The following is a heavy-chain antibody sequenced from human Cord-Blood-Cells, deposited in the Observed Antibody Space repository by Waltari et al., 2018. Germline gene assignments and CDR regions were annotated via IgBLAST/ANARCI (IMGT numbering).Heavy chain of an antibody. Sequence: QVQLQQWGAGLLKPSETLSLTCAVYGGSFSGYYWSWIRQPPGTGLGWIGEINHSGSTNYNPSLKSRVTISVDTCKNQFSLKLSSVTAADTAVYYCARGIGYCSGGSCYPYYYGMDVWGQGTTVTVSS. CDR2: INHSGST. J-gene: IGHJ6*02. V-gene: IGHV4-34*01. CDR3: ARGIGYCSGGSCYPYYYGMDV. D-gene: IGHD2-15*01. CDR1: GGSFSGYY.